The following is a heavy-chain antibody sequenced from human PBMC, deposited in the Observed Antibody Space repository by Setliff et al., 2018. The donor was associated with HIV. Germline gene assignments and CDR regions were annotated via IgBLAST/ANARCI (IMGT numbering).Heavy chain of an antibody. D-gene: IGHD3-10*01. Sequence: PGGSLRLSCEASGFPFRVYAVSGVRQAPGKGLEWVSTSGNGGNIVYTFSVKGRFTMSRDNSKNTLFLVLTSLRPEDTALYDCAKQVSGYFDYWGQGVLVTVSS. CDR3: AKQVSGYFDY. CDR2: SGNGGNI. CDR1: GFPFRVYA. V-gene: IGHV3-23*01. J-gene: IGHJ4*02.